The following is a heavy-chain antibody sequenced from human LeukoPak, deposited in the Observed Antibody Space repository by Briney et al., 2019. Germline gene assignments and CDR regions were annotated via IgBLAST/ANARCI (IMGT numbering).Heavy chain of an antibody. D-gene: IGHD3-10*01. V-gene: IGHV3-30*18. Sequence: GRSLRLSCAASGFTFSSYGMHWVRQAPGKGLEWVAVISYDGSNKYYADSVKGRFTISRDNSKNTLYLQMNSLRVEDTAVYYCAKGTYYYGSTESTGSWYFDLWGRGTLVTVSS. J-gene: IGHJ2*01. CDR2: ISYDGSNK. CDR3: AKGTYYYGSTESTGSWYFDL. CDR1: GFTFSSYG.